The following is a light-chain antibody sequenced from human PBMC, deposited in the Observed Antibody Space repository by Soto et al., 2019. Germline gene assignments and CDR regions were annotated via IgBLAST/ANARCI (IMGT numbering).Light chain of an antibody. CDR1: SSDVGAYND. CDR3: RSYTSSNTLV. J-gene: IGLJ2*01. V-gene: IGLV2-14*01. Sequence: QSVLTQPASVSGSPGQSITISCTGTSSDVGAYNDVSWYQQHPGKAPKLMIFEVSDRPSGVSNRCSGSKSGNTASLTISGLQAEDEADYYCRSYTSSNTLVFGGGTKLTVL. CDR2: EVS.